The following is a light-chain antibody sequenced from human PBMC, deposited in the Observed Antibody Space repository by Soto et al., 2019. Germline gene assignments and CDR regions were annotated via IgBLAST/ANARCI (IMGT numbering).Light chain of an antibody. Sequence: QSALTQPPSVSAAPGQKVTISCSGSSSNIGNNYVSWYQQLPGTAPKLLIYDNNKRPSGIPDQFSGSKSGTSATLGITGLQTGDEADYYCGTWDSSLSAVFGTGTKVTVL. CDR1: SSNIGNNY. CDR2: DNN. V-gene: IGLV1-51*01. CDR3: GTWDSSLSAV. J-gene: IGLJ1*01.